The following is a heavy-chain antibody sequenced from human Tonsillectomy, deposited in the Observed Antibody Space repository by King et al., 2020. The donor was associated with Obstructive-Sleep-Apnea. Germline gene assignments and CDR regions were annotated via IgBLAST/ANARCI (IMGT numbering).Heavy chain of an antibody. D-gene: IGHD1-14*01. CDR3: ARKFPYNTGPPGCFDP. Sequence: QLVQSGAEVKKPGASVKVSCKASGYTFTDYYIHWVRQAPGQGLEWMGWINPNSGDTNYTQKFQGRVTMTRDTSINTAYMDLSSLRSDDTAVYYCARKFPYNTGPPGCFDPWGQGTLVTVSS. J-gene: IGHJ5*02. V-gene: IGHV1-2*02. CDR1: GYTFTDYY. CDR2: INPNSGDT.